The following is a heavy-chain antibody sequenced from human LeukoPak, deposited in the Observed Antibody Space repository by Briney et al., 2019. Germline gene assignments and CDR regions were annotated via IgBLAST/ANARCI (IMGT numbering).Heavy chain of an antibody. J-gene: IGHJ4*02. Sequence: PSETLSLTCTVSGGSVSNYYWIWIRQPAGKGLELIGRIYTSGSTNYNPSLKSRVTISVDTSKNQFSLKLSSVTAADTAVYYCARHRGQITFGGVIATVFDYWGQGTLVTVSS. D-gene: IGHD3-16*02. CDR3: ARHRGQITFGGVIATVFDY. CDR1: GGSVSNYY. V-gene: IGHV4-4*07. CDR2: IYTSGST.